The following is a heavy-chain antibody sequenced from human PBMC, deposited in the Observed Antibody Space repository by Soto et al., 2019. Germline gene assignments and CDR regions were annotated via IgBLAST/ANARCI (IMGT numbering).Heavy chain of an antibody. J-gene: IGHJ4*02. CDR3: ARDENLLGYFDY. V-gene: IGHV3-33*01. Sequence: PGGSLRLSCAASGFTFSSYGMHWVRQAPGKGLEWVAVIWYDGSNKYYADSVKGRFTISRDNSKNTLYLQMNSLRAEDTAVYYCARDENLLGYFDYWGQGTLVTVSS. CDR2: IWYDGSNK. CDR1: GFTFSSYG.